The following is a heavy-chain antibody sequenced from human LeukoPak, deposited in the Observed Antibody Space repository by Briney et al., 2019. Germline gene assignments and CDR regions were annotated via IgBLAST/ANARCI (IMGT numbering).Heavy chain of an antibody. V-gene: IGHV3-13*04. Sequence: GGSLRLSCEASGFTFSSYDMHWVRQATGKGLEWVSAIVTAGDRYYPGSVKGRFTISRENAKNSLYLQMNSLRAGDTAVYYCARGSGYEHMDVWGQGTTVTVSS. CDR2: IVTAGDR. D-gene: IGHD5-12*01. J-gene: IGHJ6*02. CDR1: GFTFSSYD. CDR3: ARGSGYEHMDV.